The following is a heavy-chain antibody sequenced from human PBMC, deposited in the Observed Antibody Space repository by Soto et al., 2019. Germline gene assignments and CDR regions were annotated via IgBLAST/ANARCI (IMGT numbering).Heavy chain of an antibody. J-gene: IGHJ6*03. CDR3: TKLPVYYYYYMDV. CDR1: GFTFGDYA. D-gene: IGHD1-7*01. V-gene: IGHV3-49*03. Sequence: VQLVESGGGLVQPGRSLRLSCTASGFTFGDYAMSWFRQAPGKGLEWVGFIRSKAYGGTTEYAASVKGRFTISRDDSKSIAYLQMNSLKTEDTAVYYCTKLPVYYYYYMDVWGKGTTVTVSS. CDR2: IRSKAYGGTT.